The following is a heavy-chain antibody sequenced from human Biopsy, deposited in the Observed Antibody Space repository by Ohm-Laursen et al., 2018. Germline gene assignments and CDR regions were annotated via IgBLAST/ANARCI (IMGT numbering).Heavy chain of an antibody. J-gene: IGHJ4*02. Sequence: SLRLSCAASGFTFNNYGMQWVRQAPGKGLEWVSSISASENHIYYTDSVKGRFTVSRDNGKNSVYLQMNSLRVEDTAVYYCARDGEAKYCKHGVCPSDFWGQGTLVTVSS. V-gene: IGHV3-21*01. CDR2: ISASENHI. CDR1: GFTFNNYG. CDR3: ARDGEAKYCKHGVCPSDF. D-gene: IGHD2-8*01.